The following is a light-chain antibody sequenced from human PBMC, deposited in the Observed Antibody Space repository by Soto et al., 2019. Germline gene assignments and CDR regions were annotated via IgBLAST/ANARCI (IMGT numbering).Light chain of an antibody. CDR3: ASYTTHTARFF. J-gene: IGLJ1*01. Sequence: QSALTQPPSVSGSPGQSVTIPCTGTSSDVGSYNRVSWYHQAPGTAPRLMIYEVSNRPSGVPDRFSGSKSGNTASLTISGLQAEDEADYYCASYTTHTARFFFGTGTKVTVL. CDR2: EVS. CDR1: SSDVGSYNR. V-gene: IGLV2-18*02.